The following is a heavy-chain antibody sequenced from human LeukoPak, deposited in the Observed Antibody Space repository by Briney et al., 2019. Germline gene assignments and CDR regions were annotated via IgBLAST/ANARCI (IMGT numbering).Heavy chain of an antibody. V-gene: IGHV1-24*01. CDR1: GYTLTELS. Sequence: GASVKVSCKVSGYTLTELSMHWVRQAPGKGLEWMGGFDPEDGETIYAQKFQGRVTMTEDTSTDTAYMELSSLRSEDTTMYYCAAGGRPHYCSGGSCYSPFDYWGQGTLVTVSS. J-gene: IGHJ4*02. CDR3: AAGGRPHYCSGGSCYSPFDY. D-gene: IGHD2-15*01. CDR2: FDPEDGET.